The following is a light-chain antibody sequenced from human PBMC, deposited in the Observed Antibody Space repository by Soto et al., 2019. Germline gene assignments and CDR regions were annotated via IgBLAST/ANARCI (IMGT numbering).Light chain of an antibody. CDR1: SSDVGGYNY. J-gene: IGLJ1*01. CDR2: EVS. CDR3: SSYTSSSTSNYV. Sequence: QSALTQPASVSGSPGQSITISCTGTSSDVGGYNYVSWYQQHPGKAPKLMIYEVSNRPSGVSNRFSGSKSGNTASLTISGLQAEDEADYYCSSYTSSSTSNYVLGTGTKV. V-gene: IGLV2-14*01.